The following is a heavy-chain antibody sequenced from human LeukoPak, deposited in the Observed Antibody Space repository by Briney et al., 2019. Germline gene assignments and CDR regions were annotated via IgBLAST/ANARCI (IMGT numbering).Heavy chain of an antibody. J-gene: IGHJ3*02. Sequence: ASVKVSCKASGYTFTGYYMHWVRQAPGQGLEWMGWMNPNSGNTGYAQKFQGRVTITRNTSISTAYMELSSLRSEDTAVYYCARGGVVDKLDAFDIWGQGTMVTVSS. CDR1: GYTFTGYY. D-gene: IGHD2-15*01. CDR3: ARGGVVDKLDAFDI. V-gene: IGHV1-8*03. CDR2: MNPNSGNT.